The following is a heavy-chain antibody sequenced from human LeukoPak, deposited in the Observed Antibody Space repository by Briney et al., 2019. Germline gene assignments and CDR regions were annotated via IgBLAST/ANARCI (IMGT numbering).Heavy chain of an antibody. CDR3: ARERGGFCSGTTCYKAFDI. J-gene: IGHJ3*02. Sequence: PPGGSLRLSCAASGFTFSSYWMSWVRQAPGKGLEWLANIKQDGSEKYYVGSVKGRFTISRDNAKNSLDLQMTSLRAEDTAVYYCARERGGFCSGTTCYKAFDIWGQGTMVTVSS. CDR1: GFTFSSYW. CDR2: IKQDGSEK. D-gene: IGHD2-2*02. V-gene: IGHV3-7*01.